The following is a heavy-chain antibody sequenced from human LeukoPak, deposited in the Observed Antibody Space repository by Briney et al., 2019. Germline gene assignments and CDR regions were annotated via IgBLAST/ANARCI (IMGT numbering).Heavy chain of an antibody. CDR2: INTDNSDT. V-gene: IGHV5-51*01. Sequence: GESLQISCKGSGYSFTSYWIGWVRPMPGKGLEWMGIINTDNSDTRYSPSFQGQVTISADKSISTAYLQWSSLKASDTAMYYCSRGGYNYGLDYWGQGTLVTVSS. J-gene: IGHJ4*02. CDR1: GYSFTSYW. D-gene: IGHD5-12*01. CDR3: SRGGYNYGLDY.